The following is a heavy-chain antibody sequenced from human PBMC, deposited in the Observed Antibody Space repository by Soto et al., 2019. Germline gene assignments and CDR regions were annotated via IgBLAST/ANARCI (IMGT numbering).Heavy chain of an antibody. J-gene: IGHJ6*02. D-gene: IGHD2-8*02. V-gene: IGHV1-2*02. CDR2: INPNSGGT. CDR3: AREQATTXPPVYWGYYYYYYGMDV. CDR1: GYTCTGYY. Sequence: LGKVSCKAFGYTCTGYYMRWVRQAPGQGLEWVGWINPNSGGTNYAQKFQGRVTMTTDTSISTAYMELSRLRTDDTAVYYCAREQATTXPPVYWGYYYYYYGMDVWRQVNTVTVSS.